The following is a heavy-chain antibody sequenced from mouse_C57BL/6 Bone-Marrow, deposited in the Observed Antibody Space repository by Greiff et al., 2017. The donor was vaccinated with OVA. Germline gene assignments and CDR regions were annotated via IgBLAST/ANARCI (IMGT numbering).Heavy chain of an antibody. CDR3: ARQLFGFAY. CDR2: ISNGGGST. Sequence: DVKLVESGGGLVQPGGSLKLSCAASGFTFSDYYMYWVRQTPEKRLEWVAYISNGGGSTYYPDTVKGRFTISRDNAKNTLYLQMSRLKSEDTAMYYCARQLFGFAYWGQGTLVTVSA. J-gene: IGHJ3*01. V-gene: IGHV5-12*01. CDR1: GFTFSDYY.